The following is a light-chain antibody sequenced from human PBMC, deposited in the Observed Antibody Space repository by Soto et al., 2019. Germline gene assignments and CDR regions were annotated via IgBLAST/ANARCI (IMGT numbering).Light chain of an antibody. CDR2: ANI. V-gene: IGLV1-40*01. J-gene: IGLJ1*01. CDR1: RSNIGAGYD. Sequence: QSVLTQPPSVSGAPGQRVTISCTGSRSNIGAGYDVHWYQQLPGTAPKLLIYANINRPAGVPDRFSGSKSGTSASLAITGLQAEDEADYYCQSYDSSPSGYVFGTGTKVTVL. CDR3: QSYDSSPSGYV.